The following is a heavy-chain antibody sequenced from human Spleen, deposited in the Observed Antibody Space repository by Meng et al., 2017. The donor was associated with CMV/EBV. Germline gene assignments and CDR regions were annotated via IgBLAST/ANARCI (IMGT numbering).Heavy chain of an antibody. V-gene: IGHV3-74*01. CDR1: FTYRSHW. D-gene: IGHD1-26*01. J-gene: IGHJ4*02. Sequence: FTYRSHWMHWVRQAAGKGLVWVARIKSDGSSTSYADSVKGRFAISRDNAKNTLFLQMFSLSPDDTAVYYCATGDGENSGSAVYFNYWGQGTLVTVSS. CDR3: ATGDGENSGSAVYFNY. CDR2: IKSDGSST.